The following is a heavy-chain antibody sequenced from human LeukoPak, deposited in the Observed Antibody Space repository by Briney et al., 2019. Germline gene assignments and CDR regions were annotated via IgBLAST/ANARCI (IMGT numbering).Heavy chain of an antibody. CDR1: GFTFSSYS. CDR2: ISSRSSYI. CDR3: ARDGNEYCSGGTCYSCPDY. V-gene: IGHV3-21*01. Sequence: GGSLRLSCAASGFTFSSYSMNWVRQAPGKGLEWVSSISSRSSYIYYADSVKGRFTISRDNAKNSLYLQMNSLRAEDTAVYYCARDGNEYCSGGTCYSCPDYWGQGTLVTVSS. J-gene: IGHJ4*02. D-gene: IGHD2-15*01.